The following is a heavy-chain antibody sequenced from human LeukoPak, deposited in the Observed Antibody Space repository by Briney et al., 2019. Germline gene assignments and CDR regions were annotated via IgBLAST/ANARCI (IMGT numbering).Heavy chain of an antibody. V-gene: IGHV3-23*01. CDR1: GFTFSSIA. CDR2: ISETGGTT. D-gene: IGHD3-10*01. CDR3: AKDYRGQDSLFDY. J-gene: IGHJ4*02. Sequence: GGSLRLSCAASGFTFSSIAMSWVRQAPDKGLEWVSGISETGGTTWHADSVKGRLTISRDNSKNTLYLQMNTLRAEDTAIYYCAKDYRGQDSLFDYWGQGTLVIVSS.